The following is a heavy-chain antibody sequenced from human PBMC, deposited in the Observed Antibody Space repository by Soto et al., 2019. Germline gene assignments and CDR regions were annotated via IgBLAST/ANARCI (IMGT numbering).Heavy chain of an antibody. Sequence: PGGSLRLSCAASGFTFSDYYMSWIRQAPGKGLEWVSYISSSGTTIYYADSVKGRFTISRDNSKNTLYLQMNSLRAEDTAVYYCAKAGSGYDPGNGMDVWGQGTTVTVS. J-gene: IGHJ6*02. D-gene: IGHD5-12*01. CDR2: ISSSGTTI. CDR1: GFTFSDYY. CDR3: AKAGSGYDPGNGMDV. V-gene: IGHV3-11*01.